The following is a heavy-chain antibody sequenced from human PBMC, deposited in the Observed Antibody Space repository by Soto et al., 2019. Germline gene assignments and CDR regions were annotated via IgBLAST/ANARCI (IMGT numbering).Heavy chain of an antibody. V-gene: IGHV1-3*01. Sequence: QVPLVQSGAEVKKPGASVKVSCKASGYTFTSYAMHWVRQAPGQRLEWMGWINAGNGNTKYSQKFQGRVTITRDTSASTAYMELSSLRSEDTAVYYCARGGSYYVVAFEYWGQGTLVTVSS. CDR3: ARGGSYYVVAFEY. CDR2: INAGNGNT. CDR1: GYTFTSYA. D-gene: IGHD1-26*01. J-gene: IGHJ4*02.